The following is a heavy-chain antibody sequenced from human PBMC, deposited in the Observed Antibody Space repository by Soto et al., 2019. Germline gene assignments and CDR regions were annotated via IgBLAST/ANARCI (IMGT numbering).Heavy chain of an antibody. V-gene: IGHV1-18*01. D-gene: IGHD5-12*01. J-gene: IGHJ4*02. CDR3: ARDTDIVGTIPSGSVHFDY. CDR1: GYTFISSG. CDR2: ISPYNGFT. Sequence: GASVKVSCKTSGYTFISSGISWVRQAPGQGLEWMGWISPYNGFTNYAQKLQGRVTMTTDTSTTTAFMELRSLRSDDTAVYYCARDTDIVGTIPSGSVHFDYWGQGTLVTVSS.